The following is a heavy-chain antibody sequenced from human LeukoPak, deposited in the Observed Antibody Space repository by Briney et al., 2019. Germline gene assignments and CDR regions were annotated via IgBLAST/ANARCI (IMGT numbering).Heavy chain of an antibody. Sequence: SETLSLTCAVYGGSFSGYYWSWLRQPPGKGLEWIGEINHSGSTNYNPSLKSRVTISVDTSKNQFSLKLSSVTAADTAVYYRARGPVTRYSSSWYRSDAFDIWGQGTMVTVSS. J-gene: IGHJ3*02. CDR3: ARGPVTRYSSSWYRSDAFDI. V-gene: IGHV4-34*01. D-gene: IGHD6-13*01. CDR2: INHSGST. CDR1: GGSFSGYY.